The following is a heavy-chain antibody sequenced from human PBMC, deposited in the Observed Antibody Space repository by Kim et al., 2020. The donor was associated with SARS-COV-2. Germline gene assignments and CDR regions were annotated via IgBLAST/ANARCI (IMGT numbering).Heavy chain of an antibody. J-gene: IGHJ4*02. V-gene: IGHV4-34*01. Sequence: SETLSLTCAVYGGSFSGYYWSWIRQPPGKGLEWIGEINHSGSTNYNPSLKSRVTISVDTSKNQFSLKLSSVTAADTAVYYCARNIISKRPGYWGQGTLVTVSS. CDR1: GGSFSGYY. D-gene: IGHD1-20*01. CDR3: ARNIISKRPGY. CDR2: INHSGST.